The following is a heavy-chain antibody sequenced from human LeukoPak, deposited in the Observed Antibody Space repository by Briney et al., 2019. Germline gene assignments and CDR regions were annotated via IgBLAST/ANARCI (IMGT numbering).Heavy chain of an antibody. D-gene: IGHD1-26*01. V-gene: IGHV3-53*01. CDR3: ARERGRGRDSPWFDC. CDR1: RFIASGDF. CDR2: IYSDGST. Sequence: GGPLRLSRAASRFIASGDFMSWVRQAPGNRLEWVSVIYSDGSTYYPDSVKGRFTISRDNSKNTMDLQMTGIKAEDTDVYYCARERGRGRDSPWFDCWGQGTLVTVSS. J-gene: IGHJ4*02.